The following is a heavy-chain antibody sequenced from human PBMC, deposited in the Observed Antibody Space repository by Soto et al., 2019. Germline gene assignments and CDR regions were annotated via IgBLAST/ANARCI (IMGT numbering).Heavy chain of an antibody. CDR3: ARDQLYYNDISGRPLNAFDV. J-gene: IGHJ3*01. Sequence: GGPLRLSCAASGFTFNTYAMFWVRQAPGKGLEWVAVISYDGNNNYYADSVKGRFTISRDNAKNSLYLQMNSLRAEDTAVYYCARDQLYYNDISGRPLNAFDVWGQGTMVTVSS. CDR1: GFTFNTYA. V-gene: IGHV3-30-3*01. CDR2: ISYDGNNN. D-gene: IGHD3-22*01.